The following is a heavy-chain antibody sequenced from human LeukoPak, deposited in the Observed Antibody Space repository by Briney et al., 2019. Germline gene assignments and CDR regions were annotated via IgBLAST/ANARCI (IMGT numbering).Heavy chain of an antibody. CDR3: ATEYYDYGDYLGY. J-gene: IGHJ4*02. Sequence: ASVKVSCKASGGTFSSYAISWVRQAPGQGLEWMGWINPNSGGTNYAQKFQGRVTMTRDTSISTAYMELSRLRSDDTAVYYCATEYYDYGDYLGYWGQGTLVTVSS. CDR2: INPNSGGT. D-gene: IGHD4-17*01. V-gene: IGHV1-2*02. CDR1: GGTFSSYA.